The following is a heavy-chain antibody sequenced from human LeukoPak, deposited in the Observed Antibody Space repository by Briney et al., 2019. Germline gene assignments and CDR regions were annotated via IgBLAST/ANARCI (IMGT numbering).Heavy chain of an antibody. CDR2: IYYSGST. V-gene: IGHV4-39*07. Sequence: PSQTLSLTCTVSGGSISSGSYYWGWIRQPPGKGLEWIGSIYYSGSTYYNPSLKSRVTISVDTSKNQFSLKLSSVTAADTAVYYCARNPGYSYAWFDPWGQGTLVTVSS. D-gene: IGHD5-18*01. CDR3: ARNPGYSYAWFDP. CDR1: GGSISSGSYY. J-gene: IGHJ5*02.